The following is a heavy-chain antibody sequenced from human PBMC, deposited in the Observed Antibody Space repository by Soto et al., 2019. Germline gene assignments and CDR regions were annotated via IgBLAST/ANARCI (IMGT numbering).Heavy chain of an antibody. CDR1: GFTFSSYA. J-gene: IGHJ6*03. D-gene: IGHD2-15*01. V-gene: IGHV3-23*01. Sequence: GGSLRLSCAASGFTFSSYAMSWVRQAPGKGLEWVSAISGSGGSTYYADSVKGRFTISRDNSKNTLYLQMNSLRAEDTAVYYCAKGGGGSWSLRVYYYYYMDVWGKGTTVTVSS. CDR3: AKGGGGSWSLRVYYYYYMDV. CDR2: ISGSGGST.